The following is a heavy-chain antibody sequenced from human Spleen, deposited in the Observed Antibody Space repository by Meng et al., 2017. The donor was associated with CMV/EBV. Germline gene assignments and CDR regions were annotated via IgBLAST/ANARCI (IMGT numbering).Heavy chain of an antibody. J-gene: IGHJ4*02. CDR1: GASLTAYY. V-gene: IGHV4-34*01. CDR3: ARGRTDFDS. CDR2: ISHSGRT. Sequence: LSLPCAVYGASLTAYYGSWVRQSPDKGLEWIGDISHSGRTNYSPSLQSRVSISVDTSNRQFSLTVTSVTAADTAVYYCARGRTDFDSWGQGTLVTVSS. D-gene: IGHD1-14*01.